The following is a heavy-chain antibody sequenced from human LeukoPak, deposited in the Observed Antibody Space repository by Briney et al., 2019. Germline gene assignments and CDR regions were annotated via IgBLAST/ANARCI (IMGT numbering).Heavy chain of an antibody. V-gene: IGHV3-64D*06. J-gene: IGHJ4*02. CDR1: GFTFSTYV. CDR2: ISSNGDNI. Sequence: GGSLRLSCSVSGFTFSTYVMHWVRQAPGKGLEYVSAISSNGDNIYYADSVKGRFTISRDNSKNTLYLQTSSLRADDTAVYYCVRGTGYWGQGTLVTVSS. CDR3: VRGTGY.